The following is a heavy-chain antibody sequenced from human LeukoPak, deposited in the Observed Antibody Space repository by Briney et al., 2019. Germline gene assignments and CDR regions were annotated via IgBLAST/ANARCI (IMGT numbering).Heavy chain of an antibody. J-gene: IGHJ3*02. Sequence: SVKVSCKASGGTFSSYAISWVRQAPGQGLEWMGRIIPILGIANYAQKFQGRVTITADKSTSTACMELSSLRSEDTAVYYCARDPTSGSYYDGAFDIWGQGTMVTVSS. CDR1: GGTFSSYA. V-gene: IGHV1-69*04. CDR3: ARDPTSGSYYDGAFDI. CDR2: IIPILGIA. D-gene: IGHD3-10*01.